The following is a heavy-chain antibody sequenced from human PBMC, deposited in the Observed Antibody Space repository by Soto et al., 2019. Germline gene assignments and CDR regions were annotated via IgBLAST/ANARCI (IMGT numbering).Heavy chain of an antibody. Sequence: EVQLVESGGGLVQPGGSLTLSCAASGFTFSSDWMHWVRQAPGKGVEWVSRINPDGRVTNYADSVKGRFTISRDNAESALYLQMTGLRPEDTAVYYCARVGQGAWYFDLWGRGTLVTVSS. V-gene: IGHV3-74*01. CDR1: GFTFSSDW. J-gene: IGHJ2*01. CDR3: ARVGQGAWYFDL. D-gene: IGHD3-16*01. CDR2: INPDGRVT.